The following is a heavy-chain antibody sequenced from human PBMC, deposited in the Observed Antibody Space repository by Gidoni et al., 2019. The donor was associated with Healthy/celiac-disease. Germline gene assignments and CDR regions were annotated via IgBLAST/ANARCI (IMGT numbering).Heavy chain of an antibody. CDR1: GGTFSSYA. J-gene: IGHJ3*02. CDR2: IIPICGTA. V-gene: IGHV1-69*01. D-gene: IGHD3-22*01. Sequence: QVQLVQSGAEVKKPGSSVQVSCKASGGTFSSYAISWVRQAPGQGLEWMGGIIPICGTANYAQKFQGRVTITADESTSTAYMELSSLRSEDTAVYYCASPSYYYDSSGYYSLGAFDIWGQGTMVTVSS. CDR3: ASPSYYYDSSGYYSLGAFDI.